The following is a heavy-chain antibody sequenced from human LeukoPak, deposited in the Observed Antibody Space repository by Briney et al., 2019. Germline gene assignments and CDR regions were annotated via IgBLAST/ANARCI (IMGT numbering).Heavy chain of an antibody. CDR1: GGSISSYY. Sequence: SETLSLTCTVSGGSISSYYWSWIRQPPGKGLEWIGYISDSGSTNYSPSLKSRVTISVDTSKNQFSLKLSSVTAADTAVYYCARAVTTSFDPWGQGTLVTVSS. J-gene: IGHJ5*02. CDR2: ISDSGST. CDR3: ARAVTTSFDP. D-gene: IGHD4-17*01. V-gene: IGHV4-59*12.